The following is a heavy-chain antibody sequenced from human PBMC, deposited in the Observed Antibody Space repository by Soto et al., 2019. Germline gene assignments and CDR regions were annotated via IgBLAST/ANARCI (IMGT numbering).Heavy chain of an antibody. CDR2: IYYSGST. CDR3: AREFGRVVWFGDMGWFDP. CDR1: GGSISSYY. J-gene: IGHJ5*02. Sequence: QVQLQESGPGLVKPSETLSLTCTVSGGSISSYYWSWIRQPPGKGLEWIGYIYYSGSTNYNPSLKSRVTISVDPSKNQFSLKLSSVTAADTAVYYCAREFGRVVWFGDMGWFDPWGQGTLVTVSS. D-gene: IGHD3-10*01. V-gene: IGHV4-59*01.